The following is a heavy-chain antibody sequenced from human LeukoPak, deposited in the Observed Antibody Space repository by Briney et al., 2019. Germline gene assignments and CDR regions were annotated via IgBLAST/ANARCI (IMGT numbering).Heavy chain of an antibody. Sequence: GGSLRLSCAASGFTFSDYYMSWIRQAPGRGLEWVSYISSRGSTIYYADSVRGRFTLSRDNAKNSLYLQMNSLRAEDTAVYYCARSCAARPVLGYWGQGTLVTASS. CDR2: ISSRGSTI. CDR3: ARSCAARPVLGY. V-gene: IGHV3-11*01. J-gene: IGHJ4*02. D-gene: IGHD6-6*01. CDR1: GFTFSDYY.